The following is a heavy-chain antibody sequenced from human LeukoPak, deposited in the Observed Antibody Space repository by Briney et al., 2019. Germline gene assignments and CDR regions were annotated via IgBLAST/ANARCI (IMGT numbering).Heavy chain of an antibody. J-gene: IGHJ5*02. CDR1: GFTFSSYW. CDR2: IKQDGSEK. Sequence: PGGSLRLSCAASGFTFSSYWMSWVRQAPGKGLEWVANIKQDGSEKHYVDSVKGRFTISRDNAKNSLYLQMNSLRAEDTAVYYCAREFPLWFGELYNWFDPWGQGTLVTVSS. CDR3: AREFPLWFGELYNWFDP. V-gene: IGHV3-7*01. D-gene: IGHD3-10*01.